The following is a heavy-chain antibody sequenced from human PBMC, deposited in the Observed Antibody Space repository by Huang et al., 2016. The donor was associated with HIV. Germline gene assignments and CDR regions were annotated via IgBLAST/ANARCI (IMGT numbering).Heavy chain of an antibody. D-gene: IGHD1-7*01. CDR2: IKQDESEK. V-gene: IGHV3-7*01. J-gene: IGHJ6*02. Sequence: VESGGRLVQPGGSIRLSCVGSTFRFGAYWMIGVRQSPGKGLEWVANIKQDESEKYYGDSVKGRFNISRDNAKKVLFLEMNNVRVEDTATYYCATKTAAMDIWGQGTTVTVS. CDR3: ATKTAAMDI. CDR1: TFRFGAYW.